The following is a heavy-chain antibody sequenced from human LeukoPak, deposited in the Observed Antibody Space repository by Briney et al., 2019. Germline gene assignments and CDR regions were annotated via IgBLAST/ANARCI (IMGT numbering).Heavy chain of an antibody. J-gene: IGHJ4*02. V-gene: IGHV1-69*13. D-gene: IGHD2-15*01. CDR3: ARAYDEDIVVVVAATLYY. CDR1: GYTFTGHY. Sequence: SVTVSCKTSGYTFTGHYIHWVRQAPGQGLEWMGGIIPIFGTANYAQKFQGRVTITADESTSTAYMELSSLRSEDTAVYYCARAYDEDIVVVVAATLYYWGQGTLVTVSS. CDR2: IIPIFGTA.